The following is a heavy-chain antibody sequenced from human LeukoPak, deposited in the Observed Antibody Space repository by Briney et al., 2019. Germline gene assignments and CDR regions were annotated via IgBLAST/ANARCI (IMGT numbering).Heavy chain of an antibody. J-gene: IGHJ6*03. CDR2: ISSSSYI. CDR3: ARGNYDILTGSDYYYYYYMDV. Sequence: GGSLRLSCAASGFTFSSYSMNWVRQAPGKGLEWVSSISSSSYIYYADSVKGRFTISRDNAKNSLYLQMDSLRAEDTAVYYCARGNYDILTGSDYYYYYYMDVWGKGTTVTVSS. CDR1: GFTFSSYS. V-gene: IGHV3-21*01. D-gene: IGHD3-9*01.